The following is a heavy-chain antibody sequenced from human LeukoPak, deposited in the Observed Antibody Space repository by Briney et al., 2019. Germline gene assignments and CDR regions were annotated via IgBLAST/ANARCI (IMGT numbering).Heavy chain of an antibody. D-gene: IGHD3-3*01. J-gene: IGHJ5*02. CDR2: ISGSGGST. CDR1: GFTFSSYA. Sequence: LPGGSLRLSCAAFGFTFSSYAMSWVRQAPGKGLEWVSAISGSGGSTYYADSVKGRFTISRDNSKNTLYLQMNSLRAEDTAVYYCAKVRYDFWSGPFDPWGQGTLVTVSS. CDR3: AKVRYDFWSGPFDP. V-gene: IGHV3-23*01.